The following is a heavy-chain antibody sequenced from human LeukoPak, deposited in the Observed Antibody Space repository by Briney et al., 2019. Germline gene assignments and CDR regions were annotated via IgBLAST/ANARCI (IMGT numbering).Heavy chain of an antibody. CDR3: ARDRAYCDFWSGYLDP. CDR1: GGSISSHY. V-gene: IGHV4-59*11. D-gene: IGHD3-3*01. CDR2: IYYSGST. J-gene: IGHJ5*02. Sequence: PSETLSLTCTVSGGSISSHYWSWIRQPPGKGLEWIGYIYYSGSTNYNPSLKSRVTISVDTSKNQFSLKLSSVTAADTAVYYCARDRAYCDFWSGYLDPWGQGTLVTVSS.